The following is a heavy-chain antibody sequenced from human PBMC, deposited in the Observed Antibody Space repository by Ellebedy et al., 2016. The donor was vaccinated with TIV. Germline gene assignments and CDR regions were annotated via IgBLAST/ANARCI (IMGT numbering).Heavy chain of an antibody. CDR2: IDWDDDK. V-gene: IGHV2-70*18. CDR1: GGSISSYY. Sequence: TLSLXCTVSGGSISSYYWSWIRQPPGKALEWLALIDWDDDKYYSTSLKTRLTISKDTSKNQVVLTMTNMDPVDTATYYCARIGGGGSWFDYWGQGTLVTVSS. J-gene: IGHJ4*02. D-gene: IGHD2-15*01. CDR3: ARIGGGGSWFDY.